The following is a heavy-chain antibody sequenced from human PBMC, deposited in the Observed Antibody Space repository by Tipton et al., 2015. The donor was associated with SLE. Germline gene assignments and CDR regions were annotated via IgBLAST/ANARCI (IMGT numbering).Heavy chain of an antibody. V-gene: IGHV4-61*08. CDR3: ARDSSGGYNWFDP. J-gene: IGHJ5*02. D-gene: IGHD3-22*01. CDR1: GGSITSGGYF. Sequence: TLSLTCSVSGGSITSGGYFWNWIRQHPGKGLEWIGYIYHSGTTNYNPSLKSRITISVDTSKNQFSLKLSSVTAADTAVYYCARDSSGGYNWFDPWGQGTLVTVSS. CDR2: IYHSGTT.